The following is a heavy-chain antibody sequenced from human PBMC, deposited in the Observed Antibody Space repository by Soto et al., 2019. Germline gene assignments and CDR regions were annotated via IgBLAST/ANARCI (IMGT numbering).Heavy chain of an antibody. J-gene: IGHJ4*02. CDR1: GGTFSSYA. D-gene: IGHD5-18*01. Sequence: AASVKVSCKASGGTFSSYAISWVRQAPGQGLEWMGGIIPIFGTANYAQKFQGRVTITADESTSTAYMELSSLRSEDTAVYYCARVHTAMAIDYWGQGTLVTVSS. CDR2: IIPIFGTA. V-gene: IGHV1-69*13. CDR3: ARVHTAMAIDY.